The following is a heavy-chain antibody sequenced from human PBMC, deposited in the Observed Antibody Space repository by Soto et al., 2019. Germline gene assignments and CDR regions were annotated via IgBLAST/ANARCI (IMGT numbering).Heavy chain of an antibody. V-gene: IGHV4-59*01. CDR2: IYYSGST. CDR3: ARDLGAGEGDDYYYGMDV. J-gene: IGHJ6*02. CDR1: GGSISSYY. Sequence: QVQLQESGPGLVKPSETLSLTCTVSGGSISSYYWSWIRQPPGKGLEWIGYIYYSGSTNYNPSLKSRVTISVDTSKNQFSLKLSSVTAADTAVYYCARDLGAGEGDDYYYGMDVWGQGTTVTVSS. D-gene: IGHD3-10*01.